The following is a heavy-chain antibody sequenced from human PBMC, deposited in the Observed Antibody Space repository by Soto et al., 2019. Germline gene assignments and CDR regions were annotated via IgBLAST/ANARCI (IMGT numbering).Heavy chain of an antibody. Sequence: ASVKVSCKASGYTFTSYPMHWVRQAPGQRLEWMGWINVGNSNTKYSQKFQGRVTISRDTSASTAYMELSSLRSEDTAVYYCARPQDYDDCLESWGQGTLVTVSS. V-gene: IGHV1-3*01. D-gene: IGHD3-22*01. J-gene: IGHJ4*02. CDR3: ARPQDYDDCLES. CDR2: INVGNSNT. CDR1: GYTFTSYP.